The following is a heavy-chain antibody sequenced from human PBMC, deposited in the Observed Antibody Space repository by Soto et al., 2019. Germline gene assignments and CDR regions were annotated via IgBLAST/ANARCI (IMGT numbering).Heavy chain of an antibody. Sequence: SETLSLTCSVSGASIAGGSYYWSWVRQPPGKGLEWIGYIPSRGRPFYNPSLTSRGTISADSSNKQLSLQLTYVTAADTAVYYCVRDQQRGYDFALWGQGNLVT. V-gene: IGHV4-30-4*01. J-gene: IGHJ4*02. CDR3: VRDQQRGYDFAL. D-gene: IGHD5-12*01. CDR2: IPSRGRP. CDR1: GASIAGGSYY.